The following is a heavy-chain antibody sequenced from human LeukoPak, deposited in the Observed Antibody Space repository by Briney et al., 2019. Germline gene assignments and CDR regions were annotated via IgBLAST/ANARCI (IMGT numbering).Heavy chain of an antibody. D-gene: IGHD3-3*01. Sequence: IKAGXGNTKYSQKFQGRVTITRHTSASTAYMELSSLRSEDTAVYYCARGGITIFGVVIGKNDAFDIWGRGTMVTVSS. V-gene: IGHV1-3*01. CDR2: IKAGXGNT. CDR3: ARGGITIFGVVIGKNDAFDI. J-gene: IGHJ3*02.